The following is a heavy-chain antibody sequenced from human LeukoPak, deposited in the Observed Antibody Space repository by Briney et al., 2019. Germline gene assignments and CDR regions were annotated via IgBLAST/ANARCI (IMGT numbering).Heavy chain of an antibody. V-gene: IGHV4-4*09. Sequence: SETLSLTCTVSGVSINSHYLSWIRQPPGKGLEWIGHISGNGRTDYNPSLKSRVTMSVDTSKRQFSLTLKSLTAADTAVYYCVVSPNQDFFDYWGQGPLVTVS. CDR3: VVSPNQDFFDY. CDR2: ISGNGRT. CDR1: GVSINSHY. J-gene: IGHJ4*02.